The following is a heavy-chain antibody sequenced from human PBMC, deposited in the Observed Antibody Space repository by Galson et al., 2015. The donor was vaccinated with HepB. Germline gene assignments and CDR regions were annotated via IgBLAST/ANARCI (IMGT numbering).Heavy chain of an antibody. CDR2: IWYDGSNK. V-gene: IGHV3-33*01. CDR1: GFTFSSYG. J-gene: IGHJ4*02. Sequence: SLRLSCAASGFTFSSYGMHWVRQAPGKGLEWVAVIWYDGSNKYYADSVKGRFTISRDNSKNTLYLQMNSLRAEDTAVYYCARDPGPASGAGPHYFDYWGQGTLVTVSS. CDR3: ARDPGPASGAGPHYFDY. D-gene: IGHD6-6*01.